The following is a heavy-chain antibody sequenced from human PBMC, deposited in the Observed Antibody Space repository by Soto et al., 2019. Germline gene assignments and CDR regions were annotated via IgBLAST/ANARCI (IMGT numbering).Heavy chain of an antibody. V-gene: IGHV3-21*01. CDR1: GFTFSSYS. Sequence: VGSLRLSCAASGFTFSSYSMNWVRQAPGKGLEWVSSISSSSSYIYYADSVKGRFTISRDNAKNSLYLQMNSLRAEDTAVYYCASLGDSGYDDDAFDIWGQGTMVTVSS. CDR2: ISSSSSYI. CDR3: ASLGDSGYDDDAFDI. J-gene: IGHJ3*02. D-gene: IGHD5-12*01.